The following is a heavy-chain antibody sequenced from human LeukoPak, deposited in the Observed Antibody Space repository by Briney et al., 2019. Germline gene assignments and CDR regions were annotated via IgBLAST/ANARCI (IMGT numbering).Heavy chain of an antibody. CDR2: IYYSGST. CDR3: ARFPDSRGFDYFDY. J-gene: IGHJ4*02. Sequence: PSETLSLTCTVSGGSISSYYWSWIRQSTGKGLEWIGYIYYSGSTNYNPSLKSRVTISVDTSKNQFSLKLSSVTAADTAVYYCARFPDSRGFDYFDYWGQGTLVTVSS. CDR1: GGSISSYY. D-gene: IGHD3-22*01. V-gene: IGHV4-59*01.